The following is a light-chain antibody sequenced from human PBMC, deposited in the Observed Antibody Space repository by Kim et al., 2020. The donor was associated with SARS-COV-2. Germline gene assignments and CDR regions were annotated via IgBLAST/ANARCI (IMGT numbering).Light chain of an antibody. V-gene: IGKV3-15*01. Sequence: EIVMTQSPATLSVSPGERATLSCRASQSVSSNLAWYQQKPGQATRLLIYGASTRATGIPARFSGSGSGTEFTLTISSLQSEDFAVYYCQQYNNGPPWTFGHGNQVHIK. CDR3: QQYNNGPPWT. J-gene: IGKJ1*01. CDR1: QSVSSN. CDR2: GAS.